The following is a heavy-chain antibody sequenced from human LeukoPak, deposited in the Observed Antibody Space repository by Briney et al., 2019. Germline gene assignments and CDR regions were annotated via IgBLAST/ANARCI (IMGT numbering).Heavy chain of an antibody. CDR1: GYTFTGYY. D-gene: IGHD3-10*01. CDR2: INPNSGGT. CDR3: AREPRSGGFDY. Sequence: EASVKVSCQASGYTFTGYYMHWVRQAPGQGLEWMGRINPNSGGTNYAQKFQGRVTMTRDTSISTAYMELSRLRSDDTAVYYCAREPRSGGFDYWGQGTLVTVSS. J-gene: IGHJ4*02. V-gene: IGHV1-2*06.